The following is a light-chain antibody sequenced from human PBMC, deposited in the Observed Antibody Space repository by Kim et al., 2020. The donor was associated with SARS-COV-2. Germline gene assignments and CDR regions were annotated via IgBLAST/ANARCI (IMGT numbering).Light chain of an antibody. Sequence: DIQMTQSPSSLSASVGDRVTITCRASQTISIYLNWYQQTPGKVPKLLIYAASGLQNGVPSRFSGSGSGTEFTLTISSLEPEDSATYYCQQSYTSPWTFGQGTKVDIK. J-gene: IGKJ1*01. CDR2: AAS. CDR3: QQSYTSPWT. V-gene: IGKV1-39*01. CDR1: QTISIY.